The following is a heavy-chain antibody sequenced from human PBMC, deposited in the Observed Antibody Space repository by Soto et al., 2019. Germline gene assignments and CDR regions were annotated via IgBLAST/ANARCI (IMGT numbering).Heavy chain of an antibody. J-gene: IGHJ3*01. D-gene: IGHD6-19*01. Sequence: QVQLVQSGAEVKKPGSSVKVSCRASGGTLNKHAITGVRRAPGLGLEWLGGIIPLFGIPNYPQKFQGRVTITANDSTKTSHMELNSLTSDDTAVYYCARGGTSGWLKGAYDVWGQGTTVTVSS. CDR1: GGTLNKHA. CDR2: IIPLFGIP. CDR3: ARGGTSGWLKGAYDV. V-gene: IGHV1-69*01.